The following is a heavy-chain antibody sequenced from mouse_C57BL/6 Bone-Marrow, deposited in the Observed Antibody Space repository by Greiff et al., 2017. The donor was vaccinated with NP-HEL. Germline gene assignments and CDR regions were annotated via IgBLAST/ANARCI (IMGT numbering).Heavy chain of an antibody. CDR1: GFTFSDYS. J-gene: IGHJ4*01. D-gene: IGHD2-4*01. CDR2: INYDGSST. Sequence: EVQLQESEGGLVQPGSSMKLSCTASGFTFSDYSMAWVRQVPEKGLEWVANINYDGSSTYYLDSLKSRFIITRDNAKNILYLQMSSLKSEDTATYYGAREGGLRRRTYAMDFWGRGTSVTVSS. CDR3: AREGGLRRRTYAMDF. V-gene: IGHV5-16*01.